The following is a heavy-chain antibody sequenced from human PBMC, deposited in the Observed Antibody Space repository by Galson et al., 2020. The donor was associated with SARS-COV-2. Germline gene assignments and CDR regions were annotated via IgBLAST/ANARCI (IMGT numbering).Heavy chain of an antibody. V-gene: IGHV5-51*01. CDR3: ARHGASDGWYEGIDY. J-gene: IGHJ4*02. Sequence: GESLKISCKVSGYTFPDYWIGWVRQMPGKGLEWMGVIYPTDSYTIYSPSFQGQVTISADKSISTAYLQWSSLKASDTAMYYCARHGASDGWYEGIDYWGQGALVTVSS. D-gene: IGHD6-19*01. CDR1: GYTFPDYW. CDR2: IYPTDSYT.